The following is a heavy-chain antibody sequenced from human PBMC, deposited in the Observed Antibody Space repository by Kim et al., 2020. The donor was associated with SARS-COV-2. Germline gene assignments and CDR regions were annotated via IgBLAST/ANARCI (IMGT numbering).Heavy chain of an antibody. D-gene: IGHD4-17*01. CDR3: ATNVPDYGVGWFDP. Sequence: EQKFQGRVTMTEDTSTDTAYMELSSLRSEDTAVYYCATNVPDYGVGWFDPWGQGTLVTVSS. V-gene: IGHV1-24*01. J-gene: IGHJ5*02.